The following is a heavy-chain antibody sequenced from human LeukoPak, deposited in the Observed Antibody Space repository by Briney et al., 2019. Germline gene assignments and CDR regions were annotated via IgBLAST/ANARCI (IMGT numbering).Heavy chain of an antibody. Sequence: PGGSLRLSCAASGFTFSSYAMHWVRQAPGKGLEWVAVISYDGSNKYYADSVKGRFTISRDNSKNTLYLQMNSLRAEDTAVYYCASEPREVCYWGQGTLVTVSS. CDR3: ASEPREVCY. CDR2: ISYDGSNK. D-gene: IGHD1-26*01. J-gene: IGHJ4*02. CDR1: GFTFSSYA. V-gene: IGHV3-30-3*01.